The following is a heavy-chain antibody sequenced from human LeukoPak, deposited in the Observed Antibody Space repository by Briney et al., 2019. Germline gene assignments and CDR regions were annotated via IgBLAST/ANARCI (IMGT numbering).Heavy chain of an antibody. CDR2: ISGSGGST. CDR1: GFTFSSYA. CDR3: AKSPRVVVAATGPYDY. V-gene: IGHV3-23*01. J-gene: IGHJ4*02. Sequence: GGSLRLSCAASGFTFSSYAMSWVRQAPEKGLEWVSAISGSGGSTYYADSVKGRFTISRDNSKNTLYLQMNSLRAEDTAVYYCAKSPRVVVAATGPYDYWGQGTLVTVSS. D-gene: IGHD2-15*01.